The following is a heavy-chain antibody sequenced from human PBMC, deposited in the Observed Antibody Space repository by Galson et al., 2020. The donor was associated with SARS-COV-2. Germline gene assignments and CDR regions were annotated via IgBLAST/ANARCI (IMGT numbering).Heavy chain of an antibody. D-gene: IGHD6-19*01. CDR1: GFTFEDYA. CDR3: AKDIGYSSGGVVY. CDR2: ISWNSGSI. J-gene: IGHJ4*02. Sequence: GGSLRLSCAASGFTFEDYAMHWVRQAPGKGLEWVSGISWNSGSIGYADSVKGRFTISRDNAKNSLYLQMNSLRAEDTALYYCAKDIGYSSGGVVYWGQGTLVTVSS. V-gene: IGHV3-9*01.